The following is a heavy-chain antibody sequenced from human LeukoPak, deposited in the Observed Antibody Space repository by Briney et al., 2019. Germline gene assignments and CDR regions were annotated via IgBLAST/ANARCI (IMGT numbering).Heavy chain of an antibody. CDR1: GGTFSSYA. V-gene: IGHV1-69*13. CDR3: ARDRRLRVRGASSVDYGMDV. Sequence: SVKVSCKASGGTFSSYAISWVRQAPGQGLEWMGGIIPTFGTANYAQKFQGRVTITADESTSTAYMELSSLRSEDTAVYYCARDRRLRVRGASSVDYGMDVWGQGTTVTVSS. CDR2: IIPTFGTA. D-gene: IGHD3-10*01. J-gene: IGHJ6*02.